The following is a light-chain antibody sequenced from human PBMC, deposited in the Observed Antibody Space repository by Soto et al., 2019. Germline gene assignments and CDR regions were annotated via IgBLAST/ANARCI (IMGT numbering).Light chain of an antibody. CDR3: MQALQTPRT. J-gene: IGKJ4*01. Sequence: DIVMTQSPISLPVTPGEPASISCRSSQSLLHSNGYNYLDWYLQKPGQSPQLLIYLRSNRASGVADRFSGSGSGTDFTLKISRVEAEDVGVYYCMQALQTPRTFGGGTKVEIK. CDR1: QSLLHSNGYNY. V-gene: IGKV2-28*01. CDR2: LRS.